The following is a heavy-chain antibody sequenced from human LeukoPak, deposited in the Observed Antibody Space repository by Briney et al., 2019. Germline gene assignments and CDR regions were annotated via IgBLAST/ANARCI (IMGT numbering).Heavy chain of an antibody. CDR3: ATHSVGVLPIATFDY. CDR1: GFTFSNYW. J-gene: IGHJ4*02. Sequence: TGGSLRLSCAVSGFTFSNYWMAWVRQAPGKGLEWVANIKQDGSEKYYVDSVKGRFTISRDNAKNSLYLQMNSLRGEDTAVYYCATHSVGVLPIATFDYWGQGTLVTVSS. D-gene: IGHD2/OR15-2a*01. CDR2: IKQDGSEK. V-gene: IGHV3-7*01.